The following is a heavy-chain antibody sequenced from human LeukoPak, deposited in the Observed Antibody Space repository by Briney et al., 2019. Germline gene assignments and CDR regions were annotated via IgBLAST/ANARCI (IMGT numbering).Heavy chain of an antibody. J-gene: IGHJ4*02. CDR3: ARVGYGGYGVLDY. CDR1: VGSIISYY. V-gene: IGHV4-39*07. Sequence: SETLSLTSTVPVGSIISYYGGGISHPPGRGRWWIGSIYYSGTTYYNPSLKSRVTMSVDTSKNQFSLRLNSVTAADTAVYYCARVGYGGYGVLDYWGQGTLVTISS. D-gene: IGHD5-12*01. CDR2: IYYSGTT.